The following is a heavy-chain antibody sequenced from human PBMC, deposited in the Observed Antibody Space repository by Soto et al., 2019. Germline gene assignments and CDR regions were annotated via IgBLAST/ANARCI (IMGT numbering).Heavy chain of an antibody. CDR3: ARVERGTATTVVDAFDI. D-gene: IGHD1-1*01. J-gene: IGHJ3*02. CDR1: GGSVSSGSYY. CDR2: MSHSGGT. Sequence: QVQLQQWGAGLLKPSETLSLTCAVYGGSVSSGSYYWSWIRQPPGKGLEWIGEMSHSGGTPFNPPLKSRGTISVDTSKNQFSLKMSSVTAADTALYYCARVERGTATTVVDAFDIWGPGTMVTVSS. V-gene: IGHV4-34*01.